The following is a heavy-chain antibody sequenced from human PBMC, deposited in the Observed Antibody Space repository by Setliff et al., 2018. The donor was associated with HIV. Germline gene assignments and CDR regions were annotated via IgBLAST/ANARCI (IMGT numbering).Heavy chain of an antibody. CDR1: GYTFTDYY. CDR3: AREGAPITLRFVGRDRRAFDI. Sequence: ASVKVSCKASGYTFTDYYIHWVQQAPGKGLEWMGRVDPQDGQTTYAEKFLYAEKFQGRVTLTADTATDTAYMEVSSLRSEDTAIYYCAREGAPITLRFVGRDRRAFDIWGQGTMVTVSS. J-gene: IGHJ3*02. V-gene: IGHV1-69-2*01. D-gene: IGHD3-3*01. CDR2: VDPQDGQT.